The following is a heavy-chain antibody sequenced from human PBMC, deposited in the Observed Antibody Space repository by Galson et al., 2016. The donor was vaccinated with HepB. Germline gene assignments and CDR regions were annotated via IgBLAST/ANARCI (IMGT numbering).Heavy chain of an antibody. V-gene: IGHV5-51*01. D-gene: IGHD2-8*01. J-gene: IGHJ6*02. CDR3: ARKSMTEYGLDV. Sequence: QSGAEVKKPGESLKISCKGSGYSFTTYWIGWVRQMPGKGLEWMGIIYPDDSDSRYSPSFQGQVNISVDKSISTAYLQWSSLTASDTALYYCARKSMTEYGLDVWGQGTTVTVSS. CDR1: GYSFTTYW. CDR2: IYPDDSDS.